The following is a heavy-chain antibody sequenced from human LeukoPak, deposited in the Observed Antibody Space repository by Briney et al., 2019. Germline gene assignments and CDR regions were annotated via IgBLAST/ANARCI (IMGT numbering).Heavy chain of an antibody. J-gene: IGHJ4*02. D-gene: IGHD6-13*01. V-gene: IGHV1-18*01. Sequence: ASVKVSCKASGGTFSSYAISWVRQAPGQGLEWMGWISAYNGNTNYAQKLQGRVTMTTDTSTSTAYMELRSLRSDDTAVYYCARDRATSSWSDYWGQGTLVTVSS. CDR3: ARDRATSSWSDY. CDR2: ISAYNGNT. CDR1: GGTFSSYA.